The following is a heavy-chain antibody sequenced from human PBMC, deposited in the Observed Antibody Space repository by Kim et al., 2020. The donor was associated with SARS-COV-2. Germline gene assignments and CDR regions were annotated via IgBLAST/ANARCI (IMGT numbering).Heavy chain of an antibody. V-gene: IGHV3-66*01. Sequence: SVKGRFTISRDNYKNTLYLQMNSLGAEDTAVYYCASAGYSSGWSGDLFDYWGQGTLVTVSS. J-gene: IGHJ4*02. D-gene: IGHD6-19*01. CDR3: ASAGYSSGWSGDLFDY.